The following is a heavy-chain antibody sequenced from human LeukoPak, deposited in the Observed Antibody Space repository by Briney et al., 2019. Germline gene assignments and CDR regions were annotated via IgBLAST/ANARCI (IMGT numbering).Heavy chain of an antibody. D-gene: IGHD3-9*01. Sequence: GRSLRLSCAASGFTFSSYGMHGVRQAPGKGLEWVAVISYDGSNKYYADSVKGRFTISRDNSKNTLYLQMNSLRAEDTAVYCCARDHNYDILTGSYFDYWGQGTLVTVSS. CDR3: ARDHNYDILTGSYFDY. V-gene: IGHV3-30*03. CDR2: ISYDGSNK. CDR1: GFTFSSYG. J-gene: IGHJ4*02.